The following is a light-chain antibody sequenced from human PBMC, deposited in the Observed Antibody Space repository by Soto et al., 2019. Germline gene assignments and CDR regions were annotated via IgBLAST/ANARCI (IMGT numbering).Light chain of an antibody. CDR2: DVN. Sequence: QSALTQPRSVSGSPGQSVTVSCTGTSSDVGGYNHVAWYQQHPGKAPKLMISDVNKRPSGVPDRFSGSKSGNTASLTISGLQAEDEADYCCSFAGRIFVFGTGTKLTVL. CDR3: CSFAGRIFV. V-gene: IGLV2-11*01. J-gene: IGLJ1*01. CDR1: SSDVGGYNH.